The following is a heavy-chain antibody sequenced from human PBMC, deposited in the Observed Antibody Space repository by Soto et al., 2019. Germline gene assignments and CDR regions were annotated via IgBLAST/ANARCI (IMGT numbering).Heavy chain of an antibody. CDR1: GFTFSSYA. Sequence: GGSLRLSCAASGFTFSSYAMSWVRQAPGKGLEWVSTISGSGGSTYYADSVKGRFTISRDNSKNTLYLQMSSLRAEDTAVYYCAKGGSIFGVVTIPIFDYWGQGTLVTVSS. J-gene: IGHJ4*02. CDR2: ISGSGGST. V-gene: IGHV3-23*01. CDR3: AKGGSIFGVVTIPIFDY. D-gene: IGHD3-3*01.